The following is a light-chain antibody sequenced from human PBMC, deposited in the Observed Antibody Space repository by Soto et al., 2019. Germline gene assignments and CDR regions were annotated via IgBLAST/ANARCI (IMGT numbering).Light chain of an antibody. Sequence: DIVMTQSPDSLAVSLGERATINCKSSQSVLYSSNNKNYLAWYQQKPGQPPKLLIYWASTRESGVPDRFSGSGSGTDFNPTISSLQAEDVAVYYCQQYYSTLPFTFGQGTRVEIK. J-gene: IGKJ5*01. CDR2: WAS. V-gene: IGKV4-1*01. CDR3: QQYYSTLPFT. CDR1: QSVLYSSNNKNY.